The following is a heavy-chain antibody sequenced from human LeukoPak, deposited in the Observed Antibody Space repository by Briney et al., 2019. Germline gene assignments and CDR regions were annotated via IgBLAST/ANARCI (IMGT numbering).Heavy chain of an antibody. J-gene: IGHJ4*02. CDR2: ISSSSSYI. V-gene: IGHV3-21*01. CDR3: ARDSLYYFDY. Sequence: GGSLRPSFEASGFTFSSYSMNWVRQAPGKGLEWVSSISSSSSYIYYADSVKGRFTISRDNAKNSLYLQMNSLRAEDTAVYYCARDSLYYFDYWGQGTLVTVSS. CDR1: GFTFSSYS.